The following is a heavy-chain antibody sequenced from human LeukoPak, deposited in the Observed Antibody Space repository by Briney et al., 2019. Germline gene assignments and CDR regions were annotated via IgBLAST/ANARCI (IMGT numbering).Heavy chain of an antibody. V-gene: IGHV3-13*01. CDR2: IGSSGDT. CDR1: GFTFTTYD. D-gene: IGHD3-16*01. J-gene: IGHJ4*02. CDR3: VRDLGGPAAN. Sequence: PGGSLRLSCAASGFTFTTYDFHWVRQPTGKGLEWVSSIGSSGDTFYSGSVKGRFTISRDNAKNSLYLQMNSLRAGDTALYYCVRDLGGPAANWGQGTLVTVSS.